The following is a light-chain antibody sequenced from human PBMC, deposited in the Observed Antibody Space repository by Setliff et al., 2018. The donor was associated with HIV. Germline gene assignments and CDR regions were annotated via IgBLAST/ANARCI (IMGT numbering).Light chain of an antibody. Sequence: QSALTQPASVSGSPGQSITISCTGTSSDVGGYNYVSWYQQHPGKAPKLIIYEVTNRPSGVSYRFSGSKSGNTASLTISGLQAEDEADYYCRSFTTTNALDVFGTGTKVTVL. CDR2: EVT. CDR1: SSDVGGYNY. CDR3: RSFTTTNALDV. J-gene: IGLJ1*01. V-gene: IGLV2-14*01.